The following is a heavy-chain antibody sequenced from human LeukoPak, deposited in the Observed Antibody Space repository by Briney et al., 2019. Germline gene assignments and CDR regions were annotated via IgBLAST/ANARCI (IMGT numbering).Heavy chain of an antibody. CDR3: ASSGRGHYYFDY. V-gene: IGHV3-23*01. J-gene: IGHJ4*02. CDR1: GFTFSSYA. CDR2: ISGSGGST. Sequence: GGSLRLSCAASGFTFSSYAMSWVRQAPGKGLEWVSAISGSGGSTYYADSVKGRFTISRDNSKNTLYLQMNSLRGEDTAVYYCASSGRGHYYFDYWGQGALVTVSS. D-gene: IGHD3-10*01.